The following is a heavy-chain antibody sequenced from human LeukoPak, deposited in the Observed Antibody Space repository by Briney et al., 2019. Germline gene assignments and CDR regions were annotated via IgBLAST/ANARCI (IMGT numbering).Heavy chain of an antibody. V-gene: IGHV3-30*18. Sequence: PGGSLRLSCAASGFTFSSYGMHWVRQAPGKGLEWVAVISYDGSNKYYADSVKGRFTISRDNSKNTLYLQMNSLRAEDTAVYYCAKEREYSSGWYVGDYFDYWGQGTLVTVSS. D-gene: IGHD6-19*01. CDR3: AKEREYSSGWYVGDYFDY. J-gene: IGHJ4*02. CDR2: ISYDGSNK. CDR1: GFTFSSYG.